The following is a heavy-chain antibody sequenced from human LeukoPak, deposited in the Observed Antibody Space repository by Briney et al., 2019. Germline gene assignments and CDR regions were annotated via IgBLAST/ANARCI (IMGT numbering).Heavy chain of an antibody. CDR3: ARERGVGIVVVPAVDNWFDP. Sequence: SETLSLTCTVSGGSISSYYWSWIRQPPGKGLEWIGRIYTSGSTNYNPSLKSRVTISVDTSKNQFSLKLSSVTAADTAVYYCARERGVGIVVVPAVDNWFDPWGQGTLVTVSS. V-gene: IGHV4-4*08. CDR2: IYTSGST. D-gene: IGHD2-2*01. CDR1: GGSISSYY. J-gene: IGHJ5*02.